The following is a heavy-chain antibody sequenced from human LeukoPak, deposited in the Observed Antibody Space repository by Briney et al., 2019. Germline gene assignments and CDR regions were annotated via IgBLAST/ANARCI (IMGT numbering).Heavy chain of an antibody. J-gene: IGHJ6*03. D-gene: IGHD1-1*01. CDR2: IRYDGSNK. CDR1: GFTFSSYG. CDR3: AKAKGTPRIYYYYYYMDV. Sequence: GGSLRLSCAASGFTFSSYGMHWVRQAPGKGLEWVAFIRYDGSNKYYADSVKGRFTISRDNSKNTLYLQMNSLRAEDTAVYYCAKAKGTPRIYYYYYYMDVWGKGTTVTISS. V-gene: IGHV3-30*02.